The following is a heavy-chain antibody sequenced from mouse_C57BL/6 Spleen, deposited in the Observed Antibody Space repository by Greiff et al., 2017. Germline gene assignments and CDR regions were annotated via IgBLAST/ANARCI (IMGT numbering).Heavy chain of an antibody. D-gene: IGHD1-1*01. V-gene: IGHV1-55*01. CDR2: IYPGSGST. Sequence: QVQLQQPGAELVKPGASVKMSCKASGYTFTSYWITWVKQRPGQGLEWIGDIYPGSGSTNYNEKFKSKATLTVDTSSSTAYMQLSSLTSEDSAVXYCARAYYYYGSRDWYVDVWGTGTTVTVSS. J-gene: IGHJ1*03. CDR1: GYTFTSYW. CDR3: ARAYYYYGSRDWYVDV.